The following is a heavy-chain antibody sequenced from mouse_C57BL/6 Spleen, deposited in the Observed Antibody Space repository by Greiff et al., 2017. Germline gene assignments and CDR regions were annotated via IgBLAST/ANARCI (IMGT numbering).Heavy chain of an antibody. CDR3: ARGRCGSSHWYFDV. J-gene: IGHJ1*03. CDR1: GYTFTSYW. CDR2: IDPSASET. Sequence: QVQLQQPGAELVRPGASVKLSCKASGYTFTSYWMHWVKQRPIQGLEWIGNIDPSASETHYNQKFKDKATLTVDKSSSTAYMLLSSLTSEDSAVYCCARGRCGSSHWYFDVWGTGTTVTVSS. V-gene: IGHV1-52*01. D-gene: IGHD1-1*01.